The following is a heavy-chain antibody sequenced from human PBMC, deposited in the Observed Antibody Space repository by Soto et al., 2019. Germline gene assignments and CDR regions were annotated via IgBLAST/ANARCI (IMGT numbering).Heavy chain of an antibody. J-gene: IGHJ4*02. CDR2: TKYRSKWYN. V-gene: IGHV6-1*01. Sequence: PSQTLSLTCAISGDSVSSNSAAWNWVRQSPSRGLEWLGRTKYRSKWYNDYATSVTSRIIINADTSKNQFSLQLNSVTPEDTAVYYCAREGSSTWTYYFGFWGQGILVTVSS. D-gene: IGHD6-13*01. CDR1: GDSVSSNSAA. CDR3: AREGSSTWTYYFGF.